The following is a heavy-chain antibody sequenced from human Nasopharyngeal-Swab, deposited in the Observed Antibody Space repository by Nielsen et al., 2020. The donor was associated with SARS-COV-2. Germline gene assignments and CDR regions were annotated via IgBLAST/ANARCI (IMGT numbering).Heavy chain of an antibody. CDR2: IYYSGNT. D-gene: IGHD6-19*01. V-gene: IGHV4-39*01. J-gene: IGHJ4*01. Sequence: SATLSLTCTVSGASISSSNYYWGWIRQPPGKGLEWIGTIYYSGNTYFNPSLKSRVTMSVYTSKHQFSLNLSSVTAADTALYCCARHSSGWSFDYWDHGTLVTVSS. CDR1: GASISSSNYY. CDR3: ARHSSGWSFDY.